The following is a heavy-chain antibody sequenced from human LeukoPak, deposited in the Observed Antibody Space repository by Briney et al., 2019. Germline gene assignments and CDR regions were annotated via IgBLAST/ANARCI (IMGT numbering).Heavy chain of an antibody. D-gene: IGHD3-10*01. CDR2: ISSSRSYI. CDR1: GFTFSSYT. J-gene: IGHJ6*03. CDR3: AKTWRGRGYYGYGPSEYFYYMDV. V-gene: IGHV3-21*04. Sequence: GGSLRLSCAASGFTFSSYTMNWVRQAPGKGLEWVSSISSSRSYIYYADSVKGRFTISRDNAKNSLYLQMNSLRGEDTAVYYCAKTWRGRGYYGYGPSEYFYYMDVWGKGTTVTISS.